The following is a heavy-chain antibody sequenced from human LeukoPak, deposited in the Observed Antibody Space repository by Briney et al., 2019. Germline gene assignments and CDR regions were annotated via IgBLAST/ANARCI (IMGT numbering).Heavy chain of an antibody. CDR1: GGTFSSYA. V-gene: IGHV1-69*05. CDR2: IIPIFGTA. Sequence: GASVKVSCKASGGTFSSYAISWVRQAPGQGLEWMGGIIPIFGTANYAQKFQGRVTMTRNTSISTAYMELSSLRSEDTAVYYCAAQSGYSYYYYYGMDVWGQGTTVTVSS. J-gene: IGHJ6*02. CDR3: AAQSGYSYYYYYGMDV. D-gene: IGHD3-3*01.